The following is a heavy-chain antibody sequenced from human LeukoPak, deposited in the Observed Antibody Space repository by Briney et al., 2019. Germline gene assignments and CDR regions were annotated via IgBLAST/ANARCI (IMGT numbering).Heavy chain of an antibody. CDR1: GYTFTSYG. CDR3: ARGADDYVWGSYRYITTGFDY. CDR2: ISAYNGNT. V-gene: IGHV1-18*04. Sequence: ASVKVSCKASGYTFTSYGISWVRQAPGQGLEWMGWISAYNGNTNYAQKLQGRVTMTTDTSTSTAYMELRSLRSDDTAVYYCARGADDYVWGSYRYITTGFDYWSQGTLVTVSS. J-gene: IGHJ4*02. D-gene: IGHD3-16*02.